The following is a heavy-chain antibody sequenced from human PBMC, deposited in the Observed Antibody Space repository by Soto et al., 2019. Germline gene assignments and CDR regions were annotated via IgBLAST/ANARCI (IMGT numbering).Heavy chain of an antibody. Sequence: SGPTLVNPTQTLTLTCTFSGFSLSTNEMCVSWIRQPPGKALEWLALINWDDEKFYTTSLRTRLTISKDTSNNQVVLTVTNMDPVDTATYYCARIKGPYDAFDIWGQGTMVTVSS. CDR1: GFSLSTNEMC. J-gene: IGHJ3*02. V-gene: IGHV2-70*01. CDR2: INWDDEK. CDR3: ARIKGPYDAFDI.